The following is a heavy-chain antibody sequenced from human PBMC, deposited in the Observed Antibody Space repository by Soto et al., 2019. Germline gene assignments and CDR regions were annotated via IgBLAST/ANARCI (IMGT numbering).Heavy chain of an antibody. J-gene: IGHJ5*01. CDR2: ISSSGLTT. Sequence: PGGPLSLSCKPPGLNFRLYEWNWVRKAPGKGLEWVSYISSSGLTTYYADFAEGRFTISRDNAKDSLYLHLNSLRVGDTAVYYCARYGTRGDWWGLGTQVTVSS. D-gene: IGHD3-10*01. V-gene: IGHV3-48*03. CDR1: GLNFRLYE. CDR3: ARYGTRGDW.